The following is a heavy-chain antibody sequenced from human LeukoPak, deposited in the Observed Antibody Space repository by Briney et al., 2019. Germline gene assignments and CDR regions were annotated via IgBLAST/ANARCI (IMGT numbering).Heavy chain of an antibody. Sequence: ASVKVSCKASGGTFSSYAISWVRQAPGQGLEWMGWISAYNGNTNYAQKLQGRVTMTTDTSTSTAYMELRSLRSDDTAVYYCARDDLPYCSSTSCYPQHWGQGTLVTVSS. D-gene: IGHD2-2*01. V-gene: IGHV1-18*01. J-gene: IGHJ1*01. CDR3: ARDDLPYCSSTSCYPQH. CDR2: ISAYNGNT. CDR1: GGTFSSYA.